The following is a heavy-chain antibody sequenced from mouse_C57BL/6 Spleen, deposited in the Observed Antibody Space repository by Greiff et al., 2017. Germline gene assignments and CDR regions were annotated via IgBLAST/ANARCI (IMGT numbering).Heavy chain of an antibody. CDR2: INPNNGGT. CDR1: GYTFTDYY. CDR3: AREVNWDVRFAY. J-gene: IGHJ3*01. D-gene: IGHD4-1*01. Sequence: EVQLQQSGPELVKPGASVKISCKASGYTFTDYYMNWVKQSHGKSLEWIGDINPNNGGTSYNQKFKGKATLTVDKSSSTAYMELRSLTSEDSAVYYCAREVNWDVRFAYWGQGTLVTVSA. V-gene: IGHV1-26*01.